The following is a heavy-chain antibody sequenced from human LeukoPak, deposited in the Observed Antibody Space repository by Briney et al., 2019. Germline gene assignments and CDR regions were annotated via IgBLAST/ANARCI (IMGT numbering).Heavy chain of an antibody. Sequence: GGSLRLSCAASGFTFSTHAMSWVRQAPGKGLEWVSAISDSGGRTFYANSVKGRFTISRDNSKNTLDLQVNSLRAEDTAVYYCAKEVNGWYYVDYWGQGTLVTVSS. D-gene: IGHD6-19*01. CDR2: ISDSGGRT. CDR3: AKEVNGWYYVDY. CDR1: GFTFSTHA. J-gene: IGHJ4*02. V-gene: IGHV3-23*01.